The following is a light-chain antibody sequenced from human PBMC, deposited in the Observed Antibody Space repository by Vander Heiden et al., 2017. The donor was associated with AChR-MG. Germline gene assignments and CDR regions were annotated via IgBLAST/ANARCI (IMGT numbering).Light chain of an antibody. CDR2: DAS. J-gene: IGKJ4*01. V-gene: IGKV3-11*01. CDR3: QERSNWPPLT. CDR1: QSVSSY. Sequence: EIVLTQSPATLSLSPGERATLSCRVSQSVSSYVAWYQQTPGQAPRPLLNDASNRANGIPPRFSGSGSGTDFTLTISSLEPEDFAVYYCQERSNWPPLTFGGGTKVEIK.